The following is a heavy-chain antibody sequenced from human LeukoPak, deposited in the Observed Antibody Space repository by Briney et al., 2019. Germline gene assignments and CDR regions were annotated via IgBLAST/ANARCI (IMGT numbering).Heavy chain of an antibody. J-gene: IGHJ4*02. CDR3: AKYRLGTRSPFDF. D-gene: IGHD3-16*01. CDR2: IGASGDTT. CDR1: GFTFTSYP. Sequence: PGGSLRLSCAASGFTFTSYPMNWVRQAPGKGLEWVSTIGASGDTTYYADSVKGRFTVSIDNSKNTLFLQMNSLRAEDTAVYYCAKYRLGTRSPFDFWGQGTLVTVSS. V-gene: IGHV3-23*01.